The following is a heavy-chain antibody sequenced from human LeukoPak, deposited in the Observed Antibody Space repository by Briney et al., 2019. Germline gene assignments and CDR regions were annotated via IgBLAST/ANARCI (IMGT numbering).Heavy chain of an antibody. CDR3: ARGPGFFAVAGGVNDY. D-gene: IGHD3-3*01. CDR2: ISAYNGKT. J-gene: IGHJ4*02. Sequence: VSVKVSCKASGYTFTSYGISWVRQAPGQGLEWMGWISAYNGKTNYAQKVQGRVTMTTDTSTSTAYMELRSLRSDDTAVYYCARGPGFFAVAGGVNDYWGQGTLVTVSS. V-gene: IGHV1-18*01. CDR1: GYTFTSYG.